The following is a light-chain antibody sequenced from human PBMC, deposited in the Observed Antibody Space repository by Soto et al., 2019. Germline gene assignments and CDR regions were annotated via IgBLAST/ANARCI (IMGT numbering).Light chain of an antibody. CDR2: GAS. CDR3: QQYHSSVWT. J-gene: IGKJ1*01. Sequence: EIVLTQSPGTLSLSPGVRATLSCRASQSLSSSWLAWYQQKPGQAPRLLIYGASSRATGIPDRFSGSGSGTDFTLTISRLEPEDFAVYYCQQYHSSVWTFGQGTKVDI. CDR1: QSLSSSW. V-gene: IGKV3-20*01.